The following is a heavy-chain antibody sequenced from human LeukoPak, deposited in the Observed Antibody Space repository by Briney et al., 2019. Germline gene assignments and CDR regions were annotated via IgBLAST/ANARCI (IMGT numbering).Heavy chain of an antibody. J-gene: IGHJ4*02. Sequence: PGGSLRLSCAASGFSFRTYAMNWVRQAPGKGLEWVSTITNNGDATYYAASVKGRFTISRDNSKNTLYLQMNSLRAEDTAIYYCAKTPYWGQRTLVTVSS. CDR3: AKTPY. CDR1: GFSFRTYA. CDR2: ITNNGDAT. V-gene: IGHV3-23*01.